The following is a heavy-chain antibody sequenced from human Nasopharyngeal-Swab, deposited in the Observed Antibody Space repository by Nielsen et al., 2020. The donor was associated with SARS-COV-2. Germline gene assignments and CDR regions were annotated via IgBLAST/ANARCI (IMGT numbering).Heavy chain of an antibody. V-gene: IGHV3-21*01. CDR2: IGSSSSYI. CDR1: GFTFSSYS. J-gene: IGHJ5*02. CDR3: ARLGVVIIRGDWFDP. D-gene: IGHD3-3*01. Sequence: GESLKISCAASGFTFSSYSMNWVRQAPGKGLEWVSSIGSSSSYIYYADSVKGRFTISRDNAKNSLYLQMNSLRAEDTAVYYCARLGVVIIRGDWFDPWGQGTLVTVSS.